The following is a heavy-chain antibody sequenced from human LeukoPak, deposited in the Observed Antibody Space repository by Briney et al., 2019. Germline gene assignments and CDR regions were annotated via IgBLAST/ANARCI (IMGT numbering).Heavy chain of an antibody. D-gene: IGHD2-8*01. J-gene: IGHJ3*02. CDR2: IYPGDSDT. V-gene: IGHV5-51*01. CDR3: ARPSINCTNGVCYLDAFDI. CDR1: GYSFTSYW. Sequence: GESLKISCKGSGYSFTSYWIGWVRQMPGKGLEWMGIIYPGDSDTRYSPSFQGQVTISADKSISTAYLQWSSLKASDTAMYYCARPSINCTNGVCYLDAFDIWGQGTMVTVSS.